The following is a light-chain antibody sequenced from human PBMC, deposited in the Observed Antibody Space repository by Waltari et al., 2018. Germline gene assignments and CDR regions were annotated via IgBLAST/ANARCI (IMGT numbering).Light chain of an antibody. CDR2: RNN. V-gene: IGLV1-47*01. Sequence: QSVLTQPPSASETPGQRVTISCSGSNSNLGSNYLYWYQQLPGTAPNLLIYRNNQRPAGVPFRVSASKSGTSASLAIDGLRSEDEAVYYCASWDDSHYVFGPGTQVTVL. J-gene: IGLJ1*01. CDR3: ASWDDSHYV. CDR1: NSNLGSNY.